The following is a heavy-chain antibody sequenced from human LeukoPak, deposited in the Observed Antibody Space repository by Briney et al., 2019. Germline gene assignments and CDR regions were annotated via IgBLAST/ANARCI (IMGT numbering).Heavy chain of an antibody. CDR3: TRDQEQQLTNFDY. CDR2: IRSKAYGGTT. CDR1: GFTFGDYA. Sequence: PGGSLRLSCTASGFTFGDYAMSWVRQAPGKGREWVGFIRSKAYGGTTEYAASVKGRFTISRDDSKSIAYLQMNSLKTEDTAVYYCTRDQEQQLTNFDYWGQGTLVTVSS. J-gene: IGHJ4*02. V-gene: IGHV3-49*04. D-gene: IGHD6-13*01.